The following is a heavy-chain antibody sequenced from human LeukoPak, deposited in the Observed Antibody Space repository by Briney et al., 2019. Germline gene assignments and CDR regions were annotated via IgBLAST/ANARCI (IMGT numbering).Heavy chain of an antibody. D-gene: IGHD2-2*01. V-gene: IGHV4-4*07. CDR2: IYTSGST. Sequence: SETLSLTCTVSGGSISSYYWSWIRQPAGKGLEWIGRIYTSGSTNYNPSLESRVTISVDKSKNQFSLKLSSVTAADTAVYYCARDSVDIVVVPAAIVDPYYYYMDVWGKGTTVTVSS. J-gene: IGHJ6*03. CDR1: GGSISSYY. CDR3: ARDSVDIVVVPAAIVDPYYYYMDV.